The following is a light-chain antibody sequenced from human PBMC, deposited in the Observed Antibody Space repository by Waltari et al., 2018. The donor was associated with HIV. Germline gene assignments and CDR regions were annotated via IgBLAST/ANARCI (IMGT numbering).Light chain of an antibody. CDR1: ESVLSPSNKVNY. CDR2: KAS. J-gene: IGKJ5*01. Sequence: IVLTQSPDTLSGSLGERAAIHCKSEESVLSPSNKVNYFGWYQQRPGQPPTLLFSKASSRSAGAPARFTASGSRTDFTLTIDDLQADDVAVYFCQQYYSTPTFGRGTQLV. V-gene: IGKV4-1*01. CDR3: QQYYSTPT.